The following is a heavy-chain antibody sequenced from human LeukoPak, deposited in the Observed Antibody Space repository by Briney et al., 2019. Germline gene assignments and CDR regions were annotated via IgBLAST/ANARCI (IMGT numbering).Heavy chain of an antibody. D-gene: IGHD3-10*01. V-gene: IGHV5-51*01. J-gene: IGHJ5*02. CDR1: GYSFTTYW. CDR2: IYPGDSDA. CDR3: ARQRGASGTINYFDP. Sequence: GESLKISCETSGYSFTTYWLGWGRPMPGTCLEWVGAIYPGDSDARYSPSSQGQVIISADKSTRTAYLQWSSLKASDTAIYYCARQRGASGTINYFDPWGQGTLVTVSS.